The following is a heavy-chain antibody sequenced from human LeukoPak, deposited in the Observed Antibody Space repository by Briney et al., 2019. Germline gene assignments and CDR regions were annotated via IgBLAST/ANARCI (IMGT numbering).Heavy chain of an antibody. CDR1: GASFSDSY. CDR3: ARGRYGPRLGN. CDR2: INDSGST. Sequence: SETLSLTCAVYGASFSDSYWSWIRQSPEKGLEWIGEINDSGSTSYNPSLNSRVIMSVDRSKNQFSLRLTSVTAADTAVYYCARGRYGPRLGNWGQGTLVTVSS. J-gene: IGHJ4*02. V-gene: IGHV4-34*01. D-gene: IGHD3-16*01.